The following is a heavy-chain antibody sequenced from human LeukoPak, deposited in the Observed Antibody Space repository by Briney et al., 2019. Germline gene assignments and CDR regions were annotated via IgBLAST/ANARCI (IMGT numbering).Heavy chain of an antibody. V-gene: IGHV1-18*01. CDR3: AREVVGSGSYYKDC. CDR1: GYTFTGYY. Sequence: ASVKVSCKASGYTFTGYYMHWVRQAPGQGLEWMGWISTYNDNTNYAQKFQGRVTMTTDTSTSTVYMELRSLRSDDTAVYYCAREVVGSGSYYKDCWGQGTLVTVSS. J-gene: IGHJ4*02. CDR2: ISTYNDNT. D-gene: IGHD3-10*01.